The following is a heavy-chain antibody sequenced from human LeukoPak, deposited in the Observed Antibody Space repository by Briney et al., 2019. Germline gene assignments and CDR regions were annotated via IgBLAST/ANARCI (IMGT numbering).Heavy chain of an antibody. CDR2: ISYDGSNK. CDR3: AKEGYSRGYSSYYYMDV. CDR1: GFTFSRYG. J-gene: IGHJ6*03. D-gene: IGHD6-13*01. V-gene: IGHV3-30*04. Sequence: GGSLRLSCAASGFTFSRYGMHWVRQAPGKGLEWVTAISYDGSNKYYADSVKVRFTISRDNSKNTLYVQMNSLRAEDTAVYYCAKEGYSRGYSSYYYMDVWGKGTTVTVSS.